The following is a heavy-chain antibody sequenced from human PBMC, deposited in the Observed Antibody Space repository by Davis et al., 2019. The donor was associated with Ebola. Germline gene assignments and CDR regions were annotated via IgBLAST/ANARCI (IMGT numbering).Heavy chain of an antibody. V-gene: IGHV3-23*01. D-gene: IGHD1-7*01. Sequence: PGGSLRLSCAASGFTFSNYAMSWVRQAPGKGLEWVSDISGSAGSTNYADSVKGRFNISRDNSKNTLYLHMHSLRAEDTAVYYCAKDRIGTTLGHYGMDVWGQGTTVTVS. CDR2: ISGSAGST. CDR1: GFTFSNYA. J-gene: IGHJ6*02. CDR3: AKDRIGTTLGHYGMDV.